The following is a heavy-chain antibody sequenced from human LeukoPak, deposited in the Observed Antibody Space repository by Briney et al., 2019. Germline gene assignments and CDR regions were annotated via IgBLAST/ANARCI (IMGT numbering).Heavy chain of an antibody. CDR2: VTHDGSKM. CDR1: GFSFSDYS. V-gene: IGHV3-30*14. J-gene: IGHJ4*02. Sequence: GRSLRLSCSASGFSFSDYSIHWVRQAPGKGFDWVTVVTHDGSKMYYADSVEGRFIISRDNSKDMVYLQMNRLTSEDTAMYYCARGIDYWGRGTLVTVSS. CDR3: ARGIDY.